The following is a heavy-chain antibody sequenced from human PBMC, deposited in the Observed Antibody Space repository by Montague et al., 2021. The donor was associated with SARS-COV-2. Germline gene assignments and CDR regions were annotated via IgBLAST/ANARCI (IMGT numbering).Heavy chain of an antibody. Sequence: SETRSLTRSVSGGSISSTSFFWAWIRQPPGKGLEWVGSMYSSGTTYYXPSLKSRVTISGDTSRNQLSVRLSSVTAADTAVYYCARSTSGWFIYWGQGTLVTVSS. CDR3: ARSTSGWFIY. CDR2: MYSSGTT. D-gene: IGHD6-19*01. V-gene: IGHV4-39*01. CDR1: GGSISSTSFF. J-gene: IGHJ4*02.